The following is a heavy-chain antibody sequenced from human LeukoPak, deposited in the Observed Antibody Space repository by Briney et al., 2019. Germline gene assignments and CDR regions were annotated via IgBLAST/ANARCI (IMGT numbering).Heavy chain of an antibody. V-gene: IGHV4-34*01. CDR1: DGSLSGYF. CDR2: ISHSGST. CDR3: ARGHGYIWGMSGY. Sequence: SETLSLTCAVYDGSLSGYFWSWIRQPPGKGLEWIGEISHSGSTNYNPPFKSRVTMSVDTSKNQVSLKLTSVTAADTAVYYCARGHGYIWGMSGYWGQGTLVTVSS. J-gene: IGHJ4*02. D-gene: IGHD3-16*01.